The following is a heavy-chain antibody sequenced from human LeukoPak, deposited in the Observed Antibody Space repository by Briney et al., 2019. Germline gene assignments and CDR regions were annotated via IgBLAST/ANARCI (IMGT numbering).Heavy chain of an antibody. CDR1: GGSISSYY. CDR2: IYYSGST. Sequence: SETLSLTCTVSGGSISSYYWCWIRQPPGKGLEWIGYIYYSGSTNYNPSLKSRVTISVDTSKNQFSLKLSSVTAADTAVYYCARRIEWLVREDYWGQGTLVTVSS. J-gene: IGHJ4*02. D-gene: IGHD6-19*01. CDR3: ARRIEWLVREDY. V-gene: IGHV4-59*08.